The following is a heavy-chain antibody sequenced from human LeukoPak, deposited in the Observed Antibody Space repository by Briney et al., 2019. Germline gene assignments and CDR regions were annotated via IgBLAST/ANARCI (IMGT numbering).Heavy chain of an antibody. Sequence: AGVTVSLKASRYTFTCYALNWVRQAPGQGLGWVGGIYTNTGNPSYAQGFTGRFVFSLDSSVSTAYLQISSLKAEDPAVYYCARQYYDRSGYMGGFDYWGQGTPVTVPS. V-gene: IGHV7-4-1*02. CDR2: IYTNTGNP. D-gene: IGHD3-22*01. CDR1: RYTFTCYA. J-gene: IGHJ4*02. CDR3: ARQYYDRSGYMGGFDY.